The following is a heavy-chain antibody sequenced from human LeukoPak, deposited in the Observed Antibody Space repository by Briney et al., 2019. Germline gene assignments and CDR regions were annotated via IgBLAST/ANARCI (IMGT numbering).Heavy chain of an antibody. V-gene: IGHV1-8*02. CDR3: ARAHTDYNILTGYYEFDY. D-gene: IGHD3-9*01. CDR1: GYTFTGYY. J-gene: IGHJ4*02. CDR2: INPNSGNT. Sequence: ASVKVSCKASGYTFTGYYMHWVRQATEQGLEWMGWINPNSGNTGYAQKFQGRVTMTRNTSINTAYMELSSLRSEDTAVYYCARAHTDYNILTGYYEFDYWGQGTLVTVSS.